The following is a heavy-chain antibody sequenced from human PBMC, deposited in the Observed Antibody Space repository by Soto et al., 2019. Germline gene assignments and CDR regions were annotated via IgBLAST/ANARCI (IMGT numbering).Heavy chain of an antibody. Sequence: PSQTLSLTRAISGDSVSSNIAAWNWVRQSPSRGLEWLGRTYYRSTWYNDYAGSVKRRITINPDTYKNQFSLQPNSVTTEDTAACSSARWGLVVGTRYYYGMDVWGQGTTVTVSS. CDR1: GDSVSSNIAA. D-gene: IGHD6-19*01. J-gene: IGHJ6*02. CDR2: TYYRSTWYN. V-gene: IGHV6-1*01. CDR3: ARWGLVVGTRYYYGMDV.